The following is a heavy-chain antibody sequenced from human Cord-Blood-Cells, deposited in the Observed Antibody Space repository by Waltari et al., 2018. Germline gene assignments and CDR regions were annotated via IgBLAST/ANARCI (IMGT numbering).Heavy chain of an antibody. CDR3: AREPYDYVWGSYRGFDP. Sequence: QVQLVQSGAEVKKPGSSVKVSCKASGGTFSSYAISWVRQAPGQGLEWMGGIIPIFGTANYAQKFQGRVTITADESTSTAYMGRSSLRSEVTAVYYCAREPYDYVWGSYRGFDPWGQGTLVTVSS. CDR2: IIPIFGTA. J-gene: IGHJ5*02. D-gene: IGHD3-16*02. CDR1: GGTFSSYA. V-gene: IGHV1-69*01.